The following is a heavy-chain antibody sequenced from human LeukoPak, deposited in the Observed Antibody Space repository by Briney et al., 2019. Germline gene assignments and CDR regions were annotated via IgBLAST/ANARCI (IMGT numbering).Heavy chain of an antibody. CDR3: ANLRITMIVVVFDY. V-gene: IGHV3-23*01. J-gene: IGHJ4*02. CDR1: GFTFSTYG. D-gene: IGHD3-22*01. CDR2: ISDSGTST. Sequence: PGGTLRLSCAASGFTFSTYGLSWVRQPPGKGLEWVSAISDSGTSTHYADSVKGRFTISRDNSKNTLYLQMNSLRAEDTAVYYCANLRITMIVVVFDYWGQGTLVTVSS.